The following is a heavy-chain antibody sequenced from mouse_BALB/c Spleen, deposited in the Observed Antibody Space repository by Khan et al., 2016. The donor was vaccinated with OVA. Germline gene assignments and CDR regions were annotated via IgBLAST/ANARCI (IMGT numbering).Heavy chain of an antibody. D-gene: IGHD1-2*01. Sequence: EVELVESGGDLVKPGGSLKLSCAASGFTFSSYGMSWVRQTPDKRLEWVATISSGGSYTYYPDSVKGRFPISRDNGKNTLYLQMTSLKSDETAMXYCVRRATATNFDYWGQGTTLTVSS. J-gene: IGHJ2*01. CDR3: VRRATATNFDY. V-gene: IGHV5-6*01. CDR1: GFTFSSYG. CDR2: ISSGGSYT.